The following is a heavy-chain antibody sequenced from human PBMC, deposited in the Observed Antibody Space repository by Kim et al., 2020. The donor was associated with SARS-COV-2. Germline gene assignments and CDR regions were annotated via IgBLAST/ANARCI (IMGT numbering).Heavy chain of an antibody. V-gene: IGHV4-34*01. J-gene: IGHJ4*02. D-gene: IGHD5-12*01. Sequence: NYNPSLKSRVTISVDTSKNQFSLKLSSVTAADTAVYYCARGVAMATSLDYWGQGTLVTVSS. CDR3: ARGVAMATSLDY.